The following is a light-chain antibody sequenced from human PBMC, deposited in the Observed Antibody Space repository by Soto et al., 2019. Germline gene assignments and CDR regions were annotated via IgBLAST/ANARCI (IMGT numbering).Light chain of an antibody. CDR1: QSVSSSY. Sequence: EIVLTQSPGTLSLSPGERATLSCRASQSVSSSYLAWYQQKPGQAPRLLIYGASSRATGIPDRFSGSGSGTDFTLTISRLEPEDFAVYYCQQYGSSPWTFDQGTNVEIK. J-gene: IGKJ1*01. CDR2: GAS. V-gene: IGKV3-20*01. CDR3: QQYGSSPWT.